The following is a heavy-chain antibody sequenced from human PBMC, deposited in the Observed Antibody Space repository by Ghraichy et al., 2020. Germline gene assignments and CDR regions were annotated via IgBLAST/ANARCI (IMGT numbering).Heavy chain of an antibody. CDR1: GFTFNRYD. J-gene: IGHJ6*02. V-gene: IGHV3-13*01. CDR2: IGTAGDT. CDR3: TRCGQSYFHGLDV. Sequence: GESLNISCAASGFTFNRYDMHWVRQATGKGLEWVSAIGTAGDTHYTDSVKGRFTISREDVKNTFYLQMNSLRAGDTAVYYCTRCGQSYFHGLDVWGQGTTVTVSS.